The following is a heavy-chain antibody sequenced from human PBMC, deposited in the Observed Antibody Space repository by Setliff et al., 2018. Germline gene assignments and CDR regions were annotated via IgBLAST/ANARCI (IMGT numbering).Heavy chain of an antibody. J-gene: IGHJ6*02. CDR1: GFTFSRYW. D-gene: IGHD3-10*01. Sequence: PGGSLRLSCAASGFTFSRYWMSWVRQAPGKGLEWVANIKQDGIEKYYVDSVKGRFTISRDNAKNSLYLQMNSLRAEDTAVYYCARDHVYGSQYYYYYYGMDVWGQGTTVTV. CDR3: ARDHVYGSQYYYYYYGMDV. CDR2: IKQDGIEK. V-gene: IGHV3-7*01.